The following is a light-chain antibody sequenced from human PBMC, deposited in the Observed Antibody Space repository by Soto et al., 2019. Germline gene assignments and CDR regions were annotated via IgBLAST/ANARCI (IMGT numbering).Light chain of an antibody. V-gene: IGKV3-20*01. J-gene: IGKJ5*01. CDR1: QSFSSSY. Sequence: EVVLTQSPATLSLSPGERATLSCRASQSFSSSYLAWYQQKPGQAPRLLIYGASTRATGIPDRFSGSGSVTDFTLTISRLEPEDFAVYYCEQYGSSPRITFGQGTRLEIK. CDR3: EQYGSSPRIT. CDR2: GAS.